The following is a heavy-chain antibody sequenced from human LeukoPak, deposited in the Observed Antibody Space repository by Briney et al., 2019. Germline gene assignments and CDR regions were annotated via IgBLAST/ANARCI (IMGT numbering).Heavy chain of an antibody. Sequence: SETLSLTCNVSGGSITSTTHYWNWIRQPPGKGLECIGSLFYSGSTYYNPSLKSRVTISVDTSKNQFSLKLSSVTAADTAVYYCARGTPTTRDFDSWGQGTLVTVSS. V-gene: IGHV4-39*01. CDR3: ARGTPTTRDFDS. D-gene: IGHD4-11*01. J-gene: IGHJ4*02. CDR1: GGSITSTTHY. CDR2: LFYSGST.